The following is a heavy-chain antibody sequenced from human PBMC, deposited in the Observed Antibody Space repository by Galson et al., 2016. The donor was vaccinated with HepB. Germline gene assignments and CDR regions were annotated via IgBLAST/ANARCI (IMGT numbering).Heavy chain of an antibody. CDR1: GFAFSSYA. CDR3: TSLDYFDY. J-gene: IGHJ4*02. Sequence: SLRLSCAASGFAFSSYAIHWVRQAPGKGLEWVSVISYDGSNKYYAESVKGRFTISRDNSKNTVYLQMNSLRVEDTAVYRCTSLDYFDYWGQGTLVTVSS. CDR2: ISYDGSNK. V-gene: IGHV3-30-3*01.